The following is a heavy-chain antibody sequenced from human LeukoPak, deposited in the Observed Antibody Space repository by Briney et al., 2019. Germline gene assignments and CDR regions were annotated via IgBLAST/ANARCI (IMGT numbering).Heavy chain of an antibody. J-gene: IGHJ4*02. D-gene: IGHD6-6*01. V-gene: IGHV4-59*01. Sequence: SETLSLTCTVSGGSISSYYWSWIRQPPGKGLEWIGYIYYSGSTNYNPSLKSRVTISVDTSKNQFSLKLSSVTAADTAVYYCARGKSIAGEAGFDYRGQGTLVTVSS. CDR3: ARGKSIAGEAGFDY. CDR2: IYYSGST. CDR1: GGSISSYY.